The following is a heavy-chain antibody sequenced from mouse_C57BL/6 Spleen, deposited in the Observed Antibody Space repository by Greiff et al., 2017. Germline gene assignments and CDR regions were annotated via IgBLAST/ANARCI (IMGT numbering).Heavy chain of an antibody. Sequence: EVQLQQSGTVLARPGASVKMSCKTSGYTFTSYWMHWVKQRPGQGLEWIGAIYPGNSDTSYNQKFKGKAKLTAVTSASPAYMELSSLTNEDSAVYYCTKGFITTVVVPFDYWGQGTTLTVSS. CDR2: IYPGNSDT. D-gene: IGHD1-1*01. CDR1: GYTFTSYW. J-gene: IGHJ2*01. CDR3: TKGFITTVVVPFDY. V-gene: IGHV1-5*01.